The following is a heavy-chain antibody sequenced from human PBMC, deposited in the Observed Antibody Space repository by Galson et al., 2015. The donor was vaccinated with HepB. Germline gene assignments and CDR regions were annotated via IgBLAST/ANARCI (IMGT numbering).Heavy chain of an antibody. J-gene: IGHJ4*02. D-gene: IGHD3-9*01. Sequence: SLRLSCAASGFTFSSYGMHWVRQAPGKGLEWVAVISYDGSNKYYADSVKGRFTISRDNSKNTLYLQMNSLRAEDTAVYYCAKDGNYDILTGYIDYWGQGTLVTVSS. CDR3: AKDGNYDILTGYIDY. CDR2: ISYDGSNK. CDR1: GFTFSSYG. V-gene: IGHV3-30*18.